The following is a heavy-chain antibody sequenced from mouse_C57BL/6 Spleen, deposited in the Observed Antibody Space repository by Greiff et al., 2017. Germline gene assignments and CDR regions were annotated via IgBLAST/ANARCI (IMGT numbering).Heavy chain of an antibody. Sequence: EVKLVESGEGLVKPGGSLKLSCAASGFTFSSYAMSWVRQTPEKRLEWVAYISSGGDYIYYADTVKGRFTISRDNARNTLYLQMSSLKSEDTAMYYCTRSCITTVVAEGAMDYWGQGTSVTVSS. D-gene: IGHD1-1*01. CDR2: ISSGGDYI. J-gene: IGHJ4*01. CDR1: GFTFSSYA. V-gene: IGHV5-9-1*02. CDR3: TRSCITTVVAEGAMDY.